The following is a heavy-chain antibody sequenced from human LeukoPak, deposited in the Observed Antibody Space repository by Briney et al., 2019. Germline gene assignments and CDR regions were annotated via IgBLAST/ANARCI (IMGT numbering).Heavy chain of an antibody. V-gene: IGHV1-69*04. CDR3: AREGSITGYMDV. J-gene: IGHJ6*03. Sequence: SVKVSCKASGGTFSSYAISWVRQAPGQGLEWMGRIIPILGIANYAQKFQGRVTITADESTSTAYMELSSLRSEDTAVYYCAREGSITGYMDVWGKGTTVTVSS. CDR2: IIPILGIA. D-gene: IGHD3-3*01. CDR1: GGTFSSYA.